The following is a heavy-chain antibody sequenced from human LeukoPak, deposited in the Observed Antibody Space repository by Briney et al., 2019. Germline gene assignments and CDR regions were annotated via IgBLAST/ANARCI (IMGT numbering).Heavy chain of an antibody. V-gene: IGHV3-30*01. CDR3: ARKDNYYDSSSFDY. Sequence: GGSLRLSCAASGFTFSSYAMHWVRQAPGKGLEWGAVISYDGSNKYYADSVKGRFTISRDNSKNTLYLQMNSLRAEDTAVYYCARKDNYYDSSSFDYWGQGTLVTVSS. CDR2: ISYDGSNK. CDR1: GFTFSSYA. J-gene: IGHJ4*02. D-gene: IGHD3-22*01.